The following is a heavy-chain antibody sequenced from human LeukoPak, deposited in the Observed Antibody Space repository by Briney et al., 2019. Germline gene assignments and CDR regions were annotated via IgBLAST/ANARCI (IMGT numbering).Heavy chain of an antibody. Sequence: GGSLRLSCAASGFTFSSYEMNWVRQAPGKGLEWVGRIKSKTDGGTTDYAGPVKGRFTISRDDSKNMLYLQMNSLKTEDTAVYYCTTARLYYYDSSGYFPRWFDPWGQGTLVTVSS. J-gene: IGHJ5*02. CDR2: IKSKTDGGTT. CDR1: GFTFSSYE. CDR3: TTARLYYYDSSGYFPRWFDP. D-gene: IGHD3-22*01. V-gene: IGHV3-15*01.